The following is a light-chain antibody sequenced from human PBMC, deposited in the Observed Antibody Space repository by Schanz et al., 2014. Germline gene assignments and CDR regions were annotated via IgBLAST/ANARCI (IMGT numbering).Light chain of an antibody. J-gene: IGLJ3*02. CDR1: SSDVGGYNY. CDR3: CSYTSGSTWV. CDR2: DVS. V-gene: IGLV2-11*01. Sequence: QSALTQPRSVSGSPGQSVTISCTGTSSDVGGYNYVSWYQQHPGKAPKLMIYDVSKRPSGVPDRFSGSKSGNTASLTISGLQAEDEADYYCCSYTSGSTWVFGGGTKLTVL.